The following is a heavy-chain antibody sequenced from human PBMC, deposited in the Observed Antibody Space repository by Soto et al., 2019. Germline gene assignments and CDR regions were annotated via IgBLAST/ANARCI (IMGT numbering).Heavy chain of an antibody. Sequence: SETLSLTCTVSGGSISSYYWSWIRQPPGKGLEWIGYIYYSGSTNYNPSLKSRVTISVDTSKNQFSLKLSSVTAADTAVYYCVRLGGYSYYSTDVWGKGTTVTVSS. J-gene: IGHJ6*03. CDR2: IYYSGST. CDR3: VRLGGYSYYSTDV. CDR1: GGSISSYY. D-gene: IGHD3-16*01. V-gene: IGHV4-59*01.